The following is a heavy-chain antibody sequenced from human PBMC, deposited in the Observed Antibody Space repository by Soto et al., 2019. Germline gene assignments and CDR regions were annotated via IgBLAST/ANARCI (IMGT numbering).Heavy chain of an antibody. D-gene: IGHD2-2*01. CDR1: GDSISSSTYY. CDR2: IYSSGRT. J-gene: IGHJ4*02. CDR3: AGRREAYHPYFDL. Sequence: QVQLQESGPGLVKPSETLSLTCTVSGDSISSSTYYWGWIRQPPGEGLEWIGSIYSSGRTYYSPSLKSRDTISIHTSKNQFSLKLSCGTAADTAVYYCAGRREAYHPYFDLWGQGTLVTVSS. V-gene: IGHV4-39*01.